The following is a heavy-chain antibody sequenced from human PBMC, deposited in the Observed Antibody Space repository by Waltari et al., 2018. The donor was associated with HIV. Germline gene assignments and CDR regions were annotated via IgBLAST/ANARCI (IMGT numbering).Heavy chain of an antibody. CDR1: GFAVINNY. CDR2: IYSNATK. D-gene: IGHD3-22*01. Sequence: SGFAVINNYMSWVLQAPGKGLEWVSLIYSNATKYYADSVKVRFTISRDNSKNTLYLQMNSLRADDTAVYFCATVLVRTSWVITTAPFDYWGQGTLVTVSS. V-gene: IGHV3-53*01. CDR3: ATVLVRTSWVITTAPFDY. J-gene: IGHJ4*02.